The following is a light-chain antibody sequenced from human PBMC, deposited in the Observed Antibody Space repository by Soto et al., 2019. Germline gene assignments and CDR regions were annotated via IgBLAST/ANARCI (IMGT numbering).Light chain of an antibody. CDR3: QQSYSISYT. J-gene: IGKJ2*01. CDR1: QRISSY. V-gene: IGKV1-39*01. CDR2: AAS. Sequence: DIQMTQSPSSLSASVGDRVTITCRASQRISSYVNWYQQKPGKAPKLLIYAASSLQSGIPSRFSGSGSGTDFTLAISSLQPEDFATYYCQQSYSISYTFCQGTKLEIK.